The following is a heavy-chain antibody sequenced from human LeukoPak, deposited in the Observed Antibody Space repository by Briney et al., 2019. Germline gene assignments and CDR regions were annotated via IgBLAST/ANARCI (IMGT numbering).Heavy chain of an antibody. Sequence: SETLSLTCTVSGGSISSSSYYWGWLREPPGKGLEGIGSIYCSGSTYYNPSLKSRVTISVDTSKNQFSLKLSSVPAADTAVYYCARHLRRAGAFDIWGQGTMVTVSS. CDR2: IYCSGST. CDR3: ARHLRRAGAFDI. D-gene: IGHD3-10*01. V-gene: IGHV4-39*01. CDR1: GGSISSSSYY. J-gene: IGHJ3*02.